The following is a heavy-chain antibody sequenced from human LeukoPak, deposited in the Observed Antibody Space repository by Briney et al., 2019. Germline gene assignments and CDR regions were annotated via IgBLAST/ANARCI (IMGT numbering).Heavy chain of an antibody. CDR2: INPSGGST. J-gene: IGHJ4*02. D-gene: IGHD1-14*01. CDR3: ARESLEPEKYYFDY. CDR1: GYTFTSYG. V-gene: IGHV1-46*01. Sequence: ASVKVSCKASGYTFTSYGISWVRQAPGQGLEWMGIINPSGGSTSYAQKFQGRVTMTRDTSTSTVYMELSSLRSEDTAVYYCARESLEPEKYYFDYWGQGTLVTVSS.